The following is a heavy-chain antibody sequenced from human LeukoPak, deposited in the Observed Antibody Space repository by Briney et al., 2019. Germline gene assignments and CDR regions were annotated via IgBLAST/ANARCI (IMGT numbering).Heavy chain of an antibody. D-gene: IGHD6-19*01. CDR1: GFSFSDYA. J-gene: IGHJ4*02. Sequence: PGGSLRLSCVGSGFSFSDYAMNWVRQAPGKGLEWVSAISGLGGTTYSADSVKGRFTISRDNSKNTLYLQMSSLRAEDTAVYYCAKRDSGWFGPDYWGQGTLVTVSS. V-gene: IGHV3-23*01. CDR3: AKRDSGWFGPDY. CDR2: ISGLGGTT.